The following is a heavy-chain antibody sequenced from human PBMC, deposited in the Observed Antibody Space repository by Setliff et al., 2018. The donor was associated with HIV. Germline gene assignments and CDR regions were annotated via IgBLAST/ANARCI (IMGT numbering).Heavy chain of an antibody. J-gene: IGHJ4*02. D-gene: IGHD5-18*01. CDR1: GHTFTNVD. V-gene: IGHV1-2*02. Sequence: ASVKVSCKASGHTFTNVDIHWLRRATGQGLEWMGWMNPNTGGTNYAQKFQGRVTMTRDTSISTAYMELSRLRSDDTAVYYCARTLPQYTNLFDYWGQGTLVTVSS. CDR3: ARTLPQYTNLFDY. CDR2: MNPNTGGT.